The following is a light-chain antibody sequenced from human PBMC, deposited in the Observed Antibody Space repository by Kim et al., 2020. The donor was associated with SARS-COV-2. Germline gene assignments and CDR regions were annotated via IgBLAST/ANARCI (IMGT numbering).Light chain of an antibody. CDR1: QRMDNC. V-gene: IGKV1-39*01. Sequence: AFVGDRIIITCRASQRMDNCLNWYQQKPGKAPTLIIFSSFNLKSGVSSRFSGSGSGTEFTLIINSLQPEDSATYFCQESYTVRPTFGPGTKVDIK. CDR3: QESYTVRPT. CDR2: SSF. J-gene: IGKJ1*01.